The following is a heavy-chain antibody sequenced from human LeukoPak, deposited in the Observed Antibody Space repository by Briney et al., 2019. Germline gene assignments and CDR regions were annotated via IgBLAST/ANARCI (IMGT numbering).Heavy chain of an antibody. CDR1: GYTFTSYY. D-gene: IGHD3-10*01. CDR3: ARIGTAIPWFGELSAFDI. Sequence: ASVKVSCKASGYTFTSYYMHWVRQAPGQGLEWMGIINPSGGSTSYAQKFQGRVTMTRDTSTSTVYMELSSLRSEDTAVYYCARIGTAIPWFGELSAFDIWGQGTMVTVSS. J-gene: IGHJ3*02. V-gene: IGHV1-46*01. CDR2: INPSGGST.